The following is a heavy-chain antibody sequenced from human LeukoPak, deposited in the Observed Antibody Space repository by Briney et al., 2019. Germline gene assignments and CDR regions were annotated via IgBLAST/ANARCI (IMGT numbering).Heavy chain of an antibody. V-gene: IGHV1-69*05. CDR2: IIPIFGTA. CDR1: GYTFTGYY. D-gene: IGHD3-22*01. CDR3: ASSQLHYYDSSGYPVN. J-gene: IGHJ4*02. Sequence: SVKVSCKASGYTFTGYYMHWVPQAPGQGLEWMGGIIPIFGTANYAQKFQGRVTITTDESTSTAYMELSSLRSEDTAVYYCASSQLHYYDSSGYPVNGGQGTLVTVSS.